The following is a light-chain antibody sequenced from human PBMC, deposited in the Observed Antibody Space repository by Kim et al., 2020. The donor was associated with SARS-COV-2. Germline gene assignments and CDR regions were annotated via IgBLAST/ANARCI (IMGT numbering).Light chain of an antibody. CDR3: QTWGTGSNWV. Sequence: SVKLTCTLSSGHSSYAIAWHQQQREKGPRYLMKVNSDGSHSKGDGIPDRFSGSSSGAGRYLIISSLQSEDEADYYCQTWGTGSNWVFGGGTQLTVL. CDR2: VNSDGSH. CDR1: SGHSSYA. J-gene: IGLJ3*02. V-gene: IGLV4-69*01.